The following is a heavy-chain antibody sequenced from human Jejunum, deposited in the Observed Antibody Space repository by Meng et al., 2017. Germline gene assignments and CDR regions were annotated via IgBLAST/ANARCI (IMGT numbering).Heavy chain of an antibody. CDR1: GGSISSSNDY. V-gene: IGHV4-39*07. D-gene: IGHD5-24*01. CDR3: ARGTGGYNWNY. CDR2: IYYSGNT. J-gene: IGHJ4*02. Sequence: GSLRLSCSVSGGSISSSNDYWGWIRQPPGKGLEWIGAIYYSGNTYYNPSLKSRVTISGDTSKDQISLKLRSVTAADTAVYYCARGTGGYNWNYWGQGTLVTVSS.